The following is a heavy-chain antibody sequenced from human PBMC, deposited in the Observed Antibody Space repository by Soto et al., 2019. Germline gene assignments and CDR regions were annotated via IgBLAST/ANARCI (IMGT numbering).Heavy chain of an antibody. CDR1: GGSISSGGYS. CDR2: IYHSGST. D-gene: IGHD2-21*01. CDR3: ARFTIPGGFDP. Sequence: LSLTCVVSGGSISSGGYSWNWIRQSPGKGLEWIGYIYHSGSTYYNPSLKSRVTLSVDRSKNQFSLKLSSVTAADTAVYYCARFTIPGGFDPWGQGTLVTVSS. J-gene: IGHJ5*02. V-gene: IGHV4-30-2*06.